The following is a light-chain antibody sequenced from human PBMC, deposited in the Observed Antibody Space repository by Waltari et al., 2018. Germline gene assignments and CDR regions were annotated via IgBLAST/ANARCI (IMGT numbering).Light chain of an antibody. CDR3: SSYTSSITVM. J-gene: IGLJ3*02. CDR2: DVS. V-gene: IGLV2-14*01. Sequence: QSALTQPASVSGSPGQSITISCTGTSSDVGAYAFVAWYQQHPGKAPKLLMYDVSNRPSGVSNRFSGSKSGNTASLTISGLQAEDEADYYCSSYTSSITVMFGGGTKVTVL. CDR1: SSDVGAYAF.